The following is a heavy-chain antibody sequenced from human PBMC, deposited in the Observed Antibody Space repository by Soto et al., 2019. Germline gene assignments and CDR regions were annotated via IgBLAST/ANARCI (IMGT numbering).Heavy chain of an antibody. Sequence: GGSLRLSCAASGFTFSDYGMQWFRQAPGKGLEWVAVMSHHGALQFYADSVKGRFFISRDNSENTVFLQMNSLRPEDTAIYYCVKEATVKTAHHFDYWVQRTLVTVAS. CDR3: VKEATVKTAHHFDY. J-gene: IGHJ4*02. D-gene: IGHD4-4*01. CDR1: GFTFSDYG. CDR2: MSHHGALQ. V-gene: IGHV3-30*18.